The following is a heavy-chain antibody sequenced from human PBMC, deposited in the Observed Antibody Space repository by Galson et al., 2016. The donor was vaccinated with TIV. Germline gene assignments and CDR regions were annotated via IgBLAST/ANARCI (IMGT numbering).Heavy chain of an antibody. V-gene: IGHV1-8*02. CDR2: INTDSGNT. J-gene: IGHJ5*02. CDR3: ARSWSVVAPNWVDP. D-gene: IGHD2-2*01. Sequence: SVKVSCKASGYTFTSYHINWVRQATGQGLEWMGWINTDSGNTGYVQKFQGRVTMTRNISASIVYMELSSLRSEDTAVYYCARSWSVVAPNWVDPWGQGTLVTVSS. CDR1: GYTFTSYH.